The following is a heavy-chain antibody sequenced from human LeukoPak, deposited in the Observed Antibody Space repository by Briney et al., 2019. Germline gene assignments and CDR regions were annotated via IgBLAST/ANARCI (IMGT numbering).Heavy chain of an antibody. CDR2: IYSGGST. CDR3: ARESSGWLQLFDY. Sequence: PGGSLRLSCAASGFTVSSKYMSWVRQDPGKGLEWVSVIYSGGSTYYADSVQGRFTISRDNSTNTVYLQMNSLRAEDTAVYYCARESSGWLQLFDYWGQGTLVTVSS. CDR1: GFTVSSKY. V-gene: IGHV3-66*01. J-gene: IGHJ4*02. D-gene: IGHD5-24*01.